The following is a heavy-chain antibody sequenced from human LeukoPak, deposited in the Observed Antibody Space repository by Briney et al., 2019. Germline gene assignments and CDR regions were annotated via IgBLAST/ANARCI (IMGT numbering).Heavy chain of an antibody. D-gene: IGHD4-17*01. V-gene: IGHV3-48*03. CDR1: GFTFSRCE. CDR3: ARVLVTVTTYDY. CDR2: ISSSGNTI. Sequence: GGSLRLSCAASGFTFSRCEMNWVRQAPGKGLEWGPYISSSGNTIYTADSVKGRFTISRDNAKNSLYLQMNSLRAEDTAVYYCARVLVTVTTYDYWGQGTLVTVSS. J-gene: IGHJ4*02.